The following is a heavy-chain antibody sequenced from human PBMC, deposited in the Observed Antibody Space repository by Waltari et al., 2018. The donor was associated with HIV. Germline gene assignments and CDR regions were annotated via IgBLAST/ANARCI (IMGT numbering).Heavy chain of an antibody. CDR3: ARAGRSFSSRPKTFDI. J-gene: IGHJ3*02. CDR1: GGSITSTNNY. CDR2: IYYTGAA. Sequence: QLQLWESGPGLVRASEALSRTCFVSGGSITSTNNYLGWTRQPPGGGLEWIGSIYYTGAAYYGPSLKSRVTISVDTSKNQFSLKLSSVTATDAAVYFCARAGRSFSSRPKTFDIWGPGTMVTVSS. V-gene: IGHV4-39*01. D-gene: IGHD3-10*01.